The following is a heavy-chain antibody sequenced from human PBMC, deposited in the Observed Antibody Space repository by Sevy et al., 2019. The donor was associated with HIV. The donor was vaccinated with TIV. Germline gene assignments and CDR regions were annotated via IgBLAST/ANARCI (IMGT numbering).Heavy chain of an antibody. Sequence: GGSLRLSCAASGFTFSSYSMNWVRQAPGKGLEWVSSISSSSSYIYYADSVKGRFTISRDNAKNSLYLQMNSLRAEDTAVYYCARGRPYSNSPDAFDIWGPGTMVTVSS. CDR1: GFTFSSYS. CDR3: ARGRPYSNSPDAFDI. D-gene: IGHD4-4*01. V-gene: IGHV3-21*01. CDR2: ISSSSSYI. J-gene: IGHJ3*02.